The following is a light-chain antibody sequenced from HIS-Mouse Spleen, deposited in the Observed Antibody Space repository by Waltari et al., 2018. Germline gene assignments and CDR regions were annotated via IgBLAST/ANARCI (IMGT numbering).Light chain of an antibody. CDR1: ALPTKY. CDR2: KDS. Sequence: SYELTPPPSVSVSLGQMARITCSGEALPTKYAYWYQQKPGQFPVLVIYKDSERPSGIPERFSGSSSGTIVTLTISGVQAEDEADYYCLSADSSGTWVFGGGTKLTVL. J-gene: IGLJ3*02. CDR3: LSADSSGTWV. V-gene: IGLV3-16*01.